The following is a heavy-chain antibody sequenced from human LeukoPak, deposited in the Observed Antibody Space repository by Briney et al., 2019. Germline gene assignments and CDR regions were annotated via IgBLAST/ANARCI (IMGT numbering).Heavy chain of an antibody. CDR1: GGSFSGYY. CDR2: IKHSGST. V-gene: IGHV4-34*01. D-gene: IGHD5-24*01. Sequence: SETLSLTCAVYGGSFSGYYWSWIRQPPGKGLEWIGEIKHSGSTNYNPSLKSRVTISVDTSKNQFSLKLSSVTAADTAVYYCASRDGYNLVDYWGQGTLVTVSS. J-gene: IGHJ4*02. CDR3: ASRDGYNLVDY.